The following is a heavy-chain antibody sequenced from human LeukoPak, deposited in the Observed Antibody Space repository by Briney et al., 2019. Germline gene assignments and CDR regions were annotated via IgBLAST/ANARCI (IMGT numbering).Heavy chain of an antibody. CDR2: IYYSGST. CDR1: GGSISSGGYY. V-gene: IGHV4-31*03. CDR3: ATRGYSYGYVAY. Sequence: SETPSLTCTVSGGSISSGGYYWSWIRQHPGKGLEWIGYIYYSGSTYYNPSLKSRVTISVDTSKNQFSLKLSSVTAADTAVYYCATRGYSYGYVAYWGQGTLVTVSS. D-gene: IGHD5-18*01. J-gene: IGHJ4*02.